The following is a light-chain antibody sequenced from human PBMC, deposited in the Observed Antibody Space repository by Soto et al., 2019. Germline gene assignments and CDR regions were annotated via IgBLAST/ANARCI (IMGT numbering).Light chain of an antibody. V-gene: IGKV3-15*01. CDR3: QQYNNRPPYT. Sequence: EVVMTQSPATLSASPGERVILSCGASQNIGSNLAWYQQRPGQAPRLLMYGASTRATETPARFSGSGSATDFTLTISSLQSEDFAVYYCQQYNNRPPYTFGQGTKVDIK. J-gene: IGKJ2*01. CDR2: GAS. CDR1: QNIGSN.